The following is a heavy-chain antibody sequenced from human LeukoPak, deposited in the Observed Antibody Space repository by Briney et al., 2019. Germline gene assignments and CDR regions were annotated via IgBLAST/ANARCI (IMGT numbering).Heavy chain of an antibody. V-gene: IGHV3-9*01. J-gene: IGHJ4*02. CDR3: AKDQSGASEWELVPLGY. D-gene: IGHD1-26*01. CDR2: ISWNSGSI. CDR1: GFTFDDYA. Sequence: GRSLRLSCAASGFTFDDYAMHWVRQAPGKGLEWVSGISWNSGSIGYADSVKGRFTISRDNAKNSLYLQMNSLRAEDTALYYCAKDQSGASEWELVPLGYWGQGTLVTVSS.